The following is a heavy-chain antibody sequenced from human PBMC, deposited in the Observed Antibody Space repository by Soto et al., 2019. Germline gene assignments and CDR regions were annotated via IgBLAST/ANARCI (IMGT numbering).Heavy chain of an antibody. V-gene: IGHV3-23*01. D-gene: IGHD3-10*01. Sequence: EVQLLQSGGGLVQPGMSLRISCVASGFSFSSYAMNWVRQAPGKGLEWVSSTSGSGGSAYYADSVKGRFTIARDNSKNTLHLEVSSLRAEDTAVYYCAKGGGLRNQLLYGYYFHGMDVWGQGTTVTVSS. CDR2: TSGSGGSA. CDR3: AKGGGLRNQLLYGYYFHGMDV. J-gene: IGHJ6*02. CDR1: GFSFSSYA.